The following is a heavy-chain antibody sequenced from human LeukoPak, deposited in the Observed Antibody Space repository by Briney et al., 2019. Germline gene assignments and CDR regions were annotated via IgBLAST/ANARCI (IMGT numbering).Heavy chain of an antibody. V-gene: IGHV3-53*01. Sequence: GGSLRLSCAASGLGVSSNYMSWVRQAPGKGLEWVSVIYSGGSTYYADSVKGRFTISRDSSKNTLYLQMNSLRAEDTAVYYCARDYDSSGYHYWYFDLWGRGTLVTVSS. J-gene: IGHJ2*01. CDR1: GLGVSSNY. CDR3: ARDYDSSGYHYWYFDL. CDR2: IYSGGST. D-gene: IGHD3-22*01.